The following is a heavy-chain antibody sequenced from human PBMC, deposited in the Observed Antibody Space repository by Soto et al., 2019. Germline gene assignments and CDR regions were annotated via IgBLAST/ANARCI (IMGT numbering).Heavy chain of an antibody. CDR3: ARKYYDFWSGYYPYYYYGMDV. Sequence: PSETLSLTCAVYGGSFSGYYWSWIRQPPGKGLEWIGEINHSGSTNYNPSLKSRVTISVDTSKNQFSLKLSSVTAADTAVYYCARKYYDFWSGYYPYYYYGMDVWGQGTTVTVSS. D-gene: IGHD3-3*01. J-gene: IGHJ6*02. CDR2: INHSGST. V-gene: IGHV4-34*01. CDR1: GGSFSGYY.